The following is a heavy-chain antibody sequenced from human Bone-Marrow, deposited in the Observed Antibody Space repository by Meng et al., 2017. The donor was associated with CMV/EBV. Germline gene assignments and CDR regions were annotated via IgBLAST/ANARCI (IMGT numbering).Heavy chain of an antibody. CDR2: SNAGNGNT. V-gene: IGHV1-3*02. D-gene: IGHD3-3*01. Sequence: ASVKVSCKASGYTFTSYAMHWVRQAPGQRLEWMGWSNAGNGNTKYSQEFQGRVTMTRDTSTSTVYMELSSLRSEDTAVYYCARDLTIFGVVTRTDDWGPGTLVTFSS. CDR1: GYTFTSYA. CDR3: ARDLTIFGVVTRTDD. J-gene: IGHJ4*02.